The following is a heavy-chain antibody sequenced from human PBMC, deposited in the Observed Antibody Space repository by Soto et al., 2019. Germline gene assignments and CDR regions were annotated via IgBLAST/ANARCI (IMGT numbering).Heavy chain of an antibody. CDR2: ITSSGSYV. Sequence: GGSLRLSCAASGFNFNEYYMSWIRQAPGKGLEWVASITSSGSYVYYADSVKGRFSASRDNAKNSLSLQMDSLRPDDTAIYFCVKDEGIEAMDVWGQGATVTVSS. D-gene: IGHD3-3*02. CDR3: VKDEGIEAMDV. J-gene: IGHJ6*02. V-gene: IGHV3-21*01. CDR1: GFNFNEYY.